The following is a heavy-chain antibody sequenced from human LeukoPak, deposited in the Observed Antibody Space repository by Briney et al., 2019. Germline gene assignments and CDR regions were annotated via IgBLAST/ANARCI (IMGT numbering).Heavy chain of an antibody. CDR3: ARGESGYSYGVDY. CDR1: GGSMSNYY. D-gene: IGHD5-18*01. V-gene: IGHV4-4*07. J-gene: IGHJ4*02. Sequence: SETLSLTCSVSGGSMSNYYWGWIRQPAEKGLEWIGRLRTTGSTNYNPSLKSRVTMSLDTSKKQFSLKLTSVTAADTAVYYCARGESGYSYGVDYWGQGTLVTVSS. CDR2: LRTTGST.